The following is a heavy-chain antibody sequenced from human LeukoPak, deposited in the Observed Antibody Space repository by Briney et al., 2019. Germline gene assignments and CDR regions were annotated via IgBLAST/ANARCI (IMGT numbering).Heavy chain of an antibody. J-gene: IGHJ5*02. D-gene: IGHD4-17*01. Sequence: ASVKVSCKASGYTFTGYYMHWVRQAPGQGLEWMGWINPNSGGTNYAQKFQGRVTMTRDTSISTAYMELSRLRPDDTAVYYCARVRRPSYNWFDPWGQGTLVTVSS. CDR1: GYTFTGYY. CDR2: INPNSGGT. CDR3: ARVRRPSYNWFDP. V-gene: IGHV1-2*02.